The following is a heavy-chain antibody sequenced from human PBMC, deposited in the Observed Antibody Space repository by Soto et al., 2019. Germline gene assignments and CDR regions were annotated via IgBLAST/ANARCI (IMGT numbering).Heavy chain of an antibody. CDR1: GRSLTSSNYF. V-gene: IGHV4-39*02. Sequence: ESLSLTCNVSGRSLTSSNYFWGWVRQPPGKGLEWIGRIFYRGNTYYNPSLKSRVTISVDTTKNHSSLKLRSVTAADTAVYYCACGDVVGHIMDIWGQGTTVTVSS. D-gene: IGHD2-21*01. J-gene: IGHJ6*02. CDR2: IFYRGNT. CDR3: ACGDVVGHIMDI.